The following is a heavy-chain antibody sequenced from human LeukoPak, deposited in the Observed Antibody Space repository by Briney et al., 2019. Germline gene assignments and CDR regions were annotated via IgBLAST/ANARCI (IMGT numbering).Heavy chain of an antibody. J-gene: IGHJ4*02. CDR1: GFTFSSYA. Sequence: GGSLRLSCAASGFTFSSYAMSWVHQAPGKGLEWVANIKQDGSEKYYVDSVKGRFTISRDNAKNSLYLQMNSLRAEDTAVYYCARVLVDMGRSDFDYWGQGTLVTVSS. V-gene: IGHV3-7*01. CDR3: ARVLVDMGRSDFDY. CDR2: IKQDGSEK. D-gene: IGHD5-12*01.